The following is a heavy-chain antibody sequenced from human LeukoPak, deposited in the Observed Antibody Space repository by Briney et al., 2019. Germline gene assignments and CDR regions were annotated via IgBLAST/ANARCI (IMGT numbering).Heavy chain of an antibody. D-gene: IGHD6-19*01. J-gene: IGHJ4*02. CDR2: ISGSGGST. V-gene: IGHV3-23*01. Sequence: GGSLRLSCAASGFTFSSYAMSWVRQAPGKGLEWVSAISGSGGSTYYADSVKGRFTISRDNSKNTLYLQMNSLRAEDTAVYYCAKGPQQWLVLPYFDYWGQGTLVTVSS. CDR3: AKGPQQWLVLPYFDY. CDR1: GFTFSSYA.